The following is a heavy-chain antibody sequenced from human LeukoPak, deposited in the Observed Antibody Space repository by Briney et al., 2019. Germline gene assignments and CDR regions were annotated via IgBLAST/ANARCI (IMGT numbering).Heavy chain of an antibody. J-gene: IGHJ4*02. CDR3: VRRPVGAHPFDY. Sequence: GGSLRLSCAASGFIFSSYSMNWVRQAPGKGLEWVSYITSGSDAIFYADSVKGRFTISRDNARNSLYLQMNSVGVEDTAVYYCVRRPVGAHPFDYWGQGTLVTVSS. D-gene: IGHD1-26*01. V-gene: IGHV3-48*01. CDR1: GFIFSSYS. CDR2: ITSGSDAI.